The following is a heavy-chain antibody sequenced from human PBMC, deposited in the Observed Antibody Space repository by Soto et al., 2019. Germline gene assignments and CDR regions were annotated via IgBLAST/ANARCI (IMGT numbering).Heavy chain of an antibody. Sequence: QVQLQESGPGLVKPSETLSLTCTVSGVSISSYYWCWIRQPPGKGLEWIGYIYYSGSTNYHPSLKRRVSISVDTSKHQFSLKLSSVTAADTAVYYCARVFLAVAGPEYFDYWGQGTLVTVSS. CDR3: ARVFLAVAGPEYFDY. CDR1: GVSISSYY. V-gene: IGHV4-59*01. D-gene: IGHD6-19*01. J-gene: IGHJ4*02. CDR2: IYYSGST.